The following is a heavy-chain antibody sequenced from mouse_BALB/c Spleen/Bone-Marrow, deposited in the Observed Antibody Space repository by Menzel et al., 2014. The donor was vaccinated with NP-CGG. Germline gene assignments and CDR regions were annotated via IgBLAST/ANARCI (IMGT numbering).Heavy chain of an antibody. CDR3: ARGGISIDY. CDR1: GYAFSIYG. J-gene: IGHJ2*01. CDR2: IYPGDDDT. Sequence: QVQLQQSGAELVRPGSSVKISCKASGYAFSIYGMNWVKQRPGQGLEWIGQIYPGDDDTDYNGKFKGKATLTADRSSSTAYMQLNSLTSEDSAVYFCARGGISIDYWGQGTTLTVSS. V-gene: IGHV1-80*01.